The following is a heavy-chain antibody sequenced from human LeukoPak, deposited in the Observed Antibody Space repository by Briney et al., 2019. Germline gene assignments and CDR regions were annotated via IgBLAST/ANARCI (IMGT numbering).Heavy chain of an antibody. V-gene: IGHV4-38-2*02. CDR3: ARDSGGKGPYYYYVDV. J-gene: IGHJ6*03. CDR2: IYHSGST. CDR1: GYSISSGYY. D-gene: IGHD2-15*01. Sequence: PSETLSLTCTVSGYSISSGYYWGWIRQPPGKGLEWIGSIYHSGSTYYNPSLKSRVTISVDTSKNQFSLKLSSVTAADTAVYYCARDSGGKGPYYYYVDVWGKGTTVTVSS.